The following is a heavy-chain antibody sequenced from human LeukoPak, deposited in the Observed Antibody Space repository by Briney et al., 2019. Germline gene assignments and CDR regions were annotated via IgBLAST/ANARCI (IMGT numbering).Heavy chain of an antibody. Sequence: GGSLKLSCFASGFNFNYFAMSWVRQAPGKRLEWVSTIGDSGSAGSYADSVRGRFTISRDNAKNMVYLQMSSLRADASAVYYSSSIKSGGNSGYHFDFWGQGTLVTVSS. J-gene: IGHJ4*02. CDR3: SSIKSGGNSGYHFDF. CDR2: IGDSGSAG. D-gene: IGHD4-23*01. CDR1: GFNFNYFA. V-gene: IGHV3-23*01.